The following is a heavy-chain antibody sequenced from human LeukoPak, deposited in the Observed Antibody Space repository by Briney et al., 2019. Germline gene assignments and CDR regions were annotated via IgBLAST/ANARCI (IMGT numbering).Heavy chain of an antibody. V-gene: IGHV3-53*01. Sequence: PGGSLRLSCTVSGFTVSSNSMSWVRQAPGKGLEWVSFIYSDNTHYSDSVKGRFTIARDNAKNSVYLEMTSLRADDTAVYYCARSARLMKGVVEVTALDDWGQGTLVTVSS. CDR3: ARSARLMKGVVEVTALDD. D-gene: IGHD3-3*01. CDR1: GFTVSSNS. J-gene: IGHJ4*02. CDR2: IYSDNT.